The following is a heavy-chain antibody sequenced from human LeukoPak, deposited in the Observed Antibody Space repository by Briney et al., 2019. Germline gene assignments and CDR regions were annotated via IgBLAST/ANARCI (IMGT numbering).Heavy chain of an antibody. J-gene: IGHJ4*02. CDR2: IYHSGST. CDR1: GGSISSGGYS. CDR3: ARAVGDYAEFDY. Sequence: PSETLSLTCAVSGGSISSGGYSWSWIRQPPGKGLEWIGYIYHSGSTYYNPSLKSRVTISVDRSKNQFSLKLSSVTAADTAVYYCARAVGDYAEFDYWGQGTLVTVSS. D-gene: IGHD4-17*01. V-gene: IGHV4-30-2*01.